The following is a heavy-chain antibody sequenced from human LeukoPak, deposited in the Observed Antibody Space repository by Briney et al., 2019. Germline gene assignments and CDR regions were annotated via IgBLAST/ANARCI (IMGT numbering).Heavy chain of an antibody. CDR3: ARRPRYSSGWYYFDS. CDR2: INHSGST. Sequence: PSETLSLTCAGYGGSFSGDYWNWIRQPPGKGLEWIGEINHSGSTNSNPSLKSRVTISVDRSKNQFSLKLSSVTAADTAVYYCARRPRYSSGWYYFDSWGQGTLVTVSS. D-gene: IGHD6-19*01. V-gene: IGHV4-34*01. CDR1: GGSFSGDY. J-gene: IGHJ4*02.